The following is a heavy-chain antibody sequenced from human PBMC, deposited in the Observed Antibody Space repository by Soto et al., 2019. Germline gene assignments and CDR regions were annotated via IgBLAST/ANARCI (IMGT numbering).Heavy chain of an antibody. V-gene: IGHV3-15*01. D-gene: IGHD4-17*01. J-gene: IGHJ4*02. CDR2: IKSKADGGTT. CDR3: TSLYYGH. Sequence: EVQLVESGGDLVKPGGSLRLSCAASEFTFANAWISWVRQAPGKGLEWVGRIKSKADGGTTDYAAPVKGTFTISRDESQNTLYLQMNSLKAEDTAVYYCTSLYYGHWSQGTLVSFSS. CDR1: EFTFANAW.